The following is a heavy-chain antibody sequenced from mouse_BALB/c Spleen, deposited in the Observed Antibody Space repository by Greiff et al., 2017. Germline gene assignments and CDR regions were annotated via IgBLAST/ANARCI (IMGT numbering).Heavy chain of an antibody. CDR1: GFTFNTYA. D-gene: IGHD1-1*01. CDR2: IRSKSNNYAT. J-gene: IGHJ2*01. V-gene: IGHV10-1*02. CDR3: VRRSVFDY. Sequence: EVQVVESGGGLVQPKGSLKLSCAASGFTFNTYAMNWVRQAPGKGLEWVARIRSKSNNYATYYADSVKDRFTISRDDSQSMLYLQMNNLQTEDTAMYYCVRRSVFDYWGQGTTLTVSS.